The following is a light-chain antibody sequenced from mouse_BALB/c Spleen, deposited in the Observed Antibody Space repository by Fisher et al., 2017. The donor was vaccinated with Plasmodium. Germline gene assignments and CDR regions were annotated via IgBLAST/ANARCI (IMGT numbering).Light chain of an antibody. CDR3: WQGTHFPFT. CDR2: YTS. J-gene: IGKJ2*01. CDR1: QTISNN. Sequence: DIVLTQTPATLSVTPGDSVSLSCRASQTISNNLHWYQQKSHESPRLLINYTSQSISGIPSRFSGSGSGTDFTLKISRVEAENLGLYYCWQGTHFPFTFGGGTKLEIK. V-gene: IGKV5-43*01.